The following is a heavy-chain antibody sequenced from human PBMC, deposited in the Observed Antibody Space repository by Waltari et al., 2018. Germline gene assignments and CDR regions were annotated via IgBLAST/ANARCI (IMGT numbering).Heavy chain of an antibody. V-gene: IGHV3-21*01. D-gene: IGHD5-18*01. CDR3: ARDLGGNSYGSKY. Sequence: EVQLVESGGGLVKPGGSLRLSCSASGFPFSSYSMNWVRQAPGKGLEWVSSISSSSSYIYYADSVKGRFTISRDNAKNSLYLQMNSLRAEDTAVYYCARDLGGNSYGSKYWGQGTLVTVSS. CDR1: GFPFSSYS. CDR2: ISSSSSYI. J-gene: IGHJ4*02.